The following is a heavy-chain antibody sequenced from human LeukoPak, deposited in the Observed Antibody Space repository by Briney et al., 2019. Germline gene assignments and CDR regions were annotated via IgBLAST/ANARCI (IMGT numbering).Heavy chain of an antibody. V-gene: IGHV3-23*01. CDR2: ISGSGGST. CDR3: AKCGGNVVIGFDY. CDR1: GFTFSSYA. Sequence: GGSLRLSCAASGFTFSSYAMSWVRQAPGKGLEWASAISGSGGSTYYADSVKGRFTISRDNSKNTLYLQMNSLRAEDTAVYYCAKCGGNVVIGFDYWGQGTLVTVSS. J-gene: IGHJ4*02. D-gene: IGHD3-22*01.